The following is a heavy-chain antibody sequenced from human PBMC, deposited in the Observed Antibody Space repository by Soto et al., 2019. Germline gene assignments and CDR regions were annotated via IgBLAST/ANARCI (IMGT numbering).Heavy chain of an antibody. D-gene: IGHD3-3*01. CDR2: ISSSSSTI. Sequence: GGSLRLSCAASGFTFSSYSMNWVRQAPGKGLEWVSYISSSSSTIYYADSVKGRFTISRDNAKNSLYLQMNSLRDEDTAVYYCARDPTRITIFGVVIPQGYYYYGTDVWGQGTTVTVSS. J-gene: IGHJ6*02. CDR1: GFTFSSYS. CDR3: ARDPTRITIFGVVIPQGYYYYGTDV. V-gene: IGHV3-48*02.